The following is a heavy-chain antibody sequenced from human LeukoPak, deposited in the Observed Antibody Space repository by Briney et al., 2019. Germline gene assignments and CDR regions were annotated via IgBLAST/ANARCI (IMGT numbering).Heavy chain of an antibody. CDR1: GYTFTSYG. CDR3: AGHHPRNTVDF. D-gene: IGHD2-8*02. CDR2: ISAYNGNT. V-gene: IGHV1-18*01. Sequence: VASVKVSCKASGYTFTSYGISWVRQAPGQGLEGMGWISAYNGNTNYAQKLQGRVTMTTDTSTSTAYMELRSLRSDDTAVYYCAGHHPRNTVDFWGQGTLVTVSS. J-gene: IGHJ4*02.